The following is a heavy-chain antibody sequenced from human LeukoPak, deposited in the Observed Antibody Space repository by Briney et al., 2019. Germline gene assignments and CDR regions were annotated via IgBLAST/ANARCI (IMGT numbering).Heavy chain of an antibody. CDR1: GFTFNYYA. D-gene: IGHD2-8*01. CDR3: AKDLYYGPHALHV. Sequence: GGSLRLSCAGSGFTFNYYAFNWVRQAPGKGLEWVSGIGGDGDSTYYADSVKGRFTISRDNPNNMLFLQMSSLRAEDTAIYYCAKDLYYGPHALHVWGQGTMVIVSS. J-gene: IGHJ3*01. V-gene: IGHV3-23*01. CDR2: IGGDGDST.